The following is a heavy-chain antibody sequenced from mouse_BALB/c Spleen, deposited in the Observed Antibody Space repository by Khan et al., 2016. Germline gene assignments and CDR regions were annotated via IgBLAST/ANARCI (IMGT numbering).Heavy chain of an antibody. CDR3: ASYLLTFFDD. V-gene: IGHV3-8*02. CDR2: ISYSGST. D-gene: IGHD2-1*01. Sequence: EVQLQESGPSLVKPSQTLSLTCSVTGDSITSGYWNWIRKFPGNKLEYTGYISYSGSTYYNSSLKSRISITRDTSKNQYYLQLKSVTTEDTATYHCASYLLTFFDDWAQGTALTVSS. CDR1: GDSITSGY. J-gene: IGHJ2*01.